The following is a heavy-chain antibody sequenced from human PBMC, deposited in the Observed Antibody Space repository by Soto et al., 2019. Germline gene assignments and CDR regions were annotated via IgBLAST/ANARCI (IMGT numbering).Heavy chain of an antibody. D-gene: IGHD1-26*01. CDR2: INPKSGGT. V-gene: IGHV1-2*02. J-gene: IGHJ4*02. CDR3: ARDLAKGGGSAGFDY. Sequence: QVQLVQSGAEVKKPGASVNVSSKASGCTFTVYYMHWVRQAPGQGLEWMGWINPKSGGTMYPQKFQGRVTMTWDTSISTAYMALTRLRSDDTDVYYCARDLAKGGGSAGFDYWGQGTLVTVSS. CDR1: GCTFTVYY.